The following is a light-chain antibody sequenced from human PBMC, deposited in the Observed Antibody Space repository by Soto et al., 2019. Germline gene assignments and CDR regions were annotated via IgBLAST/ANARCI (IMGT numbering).Light chain of an antibody. CDR1: QSVHSN. Sequence: EIVMTQSPATLSLSPGETATLSCRASQSVHSNLAWFQQHPGQAPRLLIYGASSRATGIPVRFSGSGSGTEFTLTISSLQTEDFAVYYCQQYTDWPWGTFGGGTKVVIK. J-gene: IGKJ4*01. CDR3: QQYTDWPWGT. CDR2: GAS. V-gene: IGKV3-15*01.